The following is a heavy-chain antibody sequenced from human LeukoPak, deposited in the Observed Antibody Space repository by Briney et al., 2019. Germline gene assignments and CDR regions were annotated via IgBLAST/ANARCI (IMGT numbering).Heavy chain of an antibody. CDR1: GFTFSSYA. Sequence: PGGSLRLSCAASGFTFSSYAMSWVRQAPGKGLEWVSVISDRGGSSYYADSVKGRFTISRDKSKNTLVLQMNSLRAEDTAVYYCAKVIGSNAWHPVDYWGQGTLVTVSS. CDR2: ISDRGGSS. CDR3: AKVIGSNAWHPVDY. J-gene: IGHJ4*02. D-gene: IGHD3-16*01. V-gene: IGHV3-23*01.